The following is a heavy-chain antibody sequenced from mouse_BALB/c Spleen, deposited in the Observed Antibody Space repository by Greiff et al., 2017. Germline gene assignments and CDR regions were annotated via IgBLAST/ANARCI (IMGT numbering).Heavy chain of an antibody. CDR3: ARRGTGYAMDY. V-gene: IGHV5-6-2*01. CDR1: GFTFSSYY. J-gene: IGHJ4*01. Sequence: DVMLVESGGGLVKPGGSLKLSCAASGFTFSSYYMSWVRQTPEKRLELVAAINSNGGSTYYPDTVKGRFTISRDNAKNTLYLQMSSLKSEDTALYYCARRGTGYAMDYWGQGTSVTVSS. CDR2: INSNGGST. D-gene: IGHD3-3*01.